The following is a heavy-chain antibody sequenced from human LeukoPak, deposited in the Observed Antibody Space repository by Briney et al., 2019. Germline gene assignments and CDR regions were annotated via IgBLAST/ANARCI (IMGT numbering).Heavy chain of an antibody. Sequence: SETLSLTCTVSGGSISSSSYYWGWIRQPPGKGLEWIGSIYYSGSTYYNPSLKSRVTISVDTSKNQFSLKLSSVTAADTAVYYCARRYCSGGSCYFDYWGQGTLVTVSS. J-gene: IGHJ4*02. V-gene: IGHV4-39*01. CDR3: ARRYCSGGSCYFDY. D-gene: IGHD2-15*01. CDR1: GGSISSSSYY. CDR2: IYYSGST.